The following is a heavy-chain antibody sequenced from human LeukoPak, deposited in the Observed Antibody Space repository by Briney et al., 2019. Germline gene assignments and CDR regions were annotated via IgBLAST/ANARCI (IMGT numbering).Heavy chain of an antibody. V-gene: IGHV4-34*01. J-gene: IGHJ4*02. CDR2: INHSGST. CDR1: GGSFSGYY. CDR3: ARDGEFRYYYDSSGYYFDY. D-gene: IGHD3-22*01. Sequence: PSETLSLTCAVYGGSFSGYYWSWIRQPPGKGLGWIGEINHSGSTNYNPSLKSRVTISVDTSKNQFSLKLSSVTAADTAVYYCARDGEFRYYYDSSGYYFDYWGQGTLVTVSS.